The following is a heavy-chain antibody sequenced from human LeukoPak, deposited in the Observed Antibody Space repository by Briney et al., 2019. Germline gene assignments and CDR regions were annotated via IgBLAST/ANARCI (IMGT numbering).Heavy chain of an antibody. CDR3: ARDRKGRWFGELLSGGYYYMDV. J-gene: IGHJ6*03. Sequence: GGSLRLSCAASGFTFSDFWMSWARQAPRRGLEWVANIRQDGGDTNYVDSVKGRFTISRDNAKNSLYLQMNSLRAEDTAVYYCARDRKGRWFGELLSGGYYYMDVWGKGTTVTVSS. CDR2: IRQDGGDT. CDR1: GFTFSDFW. V-gene: IGHV3-7*01. D-gene: IGHD3-10*01.